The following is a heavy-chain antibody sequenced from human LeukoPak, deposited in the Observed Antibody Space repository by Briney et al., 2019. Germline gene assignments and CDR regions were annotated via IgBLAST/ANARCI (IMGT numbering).Heavy chain of an antibody. J-gene: IGHJ4*02. CDR1: GGSFSGYY. V-gene: IGHV4-34*01. CDR3: AREGVVGAYGHFDY. D-gene: IGHD2-15*01. Sequence: PSETLSLTCAVYGGSFSGYYWSWIRQPPRKGLEWIGEINHSGSTNYNPSLKSRVTISVDTSKNQFSLKLSSVTAADTAVYYCAREGVVGAYGHFDYWGQGTLVTVSS. CDR2: INHSGST.